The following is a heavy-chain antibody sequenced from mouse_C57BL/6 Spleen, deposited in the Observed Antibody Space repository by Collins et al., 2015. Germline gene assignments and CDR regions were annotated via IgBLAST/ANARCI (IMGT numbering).Heavy chain of an antibody. J-gene: IGHJ4*01. Sequence: EVKLEESGGGLVQPGGSMKLSCVASGFTFSNYWMNWVRQSPEKGLEWVAEIRLKSNNYATHYAESVKGRFTISRDDSKSSVYLQMNNLRAEDTGIYYCKGITPMDYWGQGTSVTVSS. D-gene: IGHD1-1*01. CDR2: IRLKSNNYAT. CDR1: GFTFSNYW. V-gene: IGHV6-6*02. CDR3: KGITPMDY.